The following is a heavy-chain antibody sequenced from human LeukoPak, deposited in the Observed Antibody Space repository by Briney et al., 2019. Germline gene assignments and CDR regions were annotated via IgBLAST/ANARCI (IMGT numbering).Heavy chain of an antibody. CDR1: GYTLTELS. Sequence: ASVKVSCKVSGYTLTELSMHWVRQAPGKGLEWMGGFDPEDGETIYAQKFQGRVTMTGDTSTDTAYMELSSLRSEDTAVYYCATDLVLGGDYYFDYWGQGTLVTVSS. D-gene: IGHD2-21*02. J-gene: IGHJ4*02. CDR3: ATDLVLGGDYYFDY. V-gene: IGHV1-24*01. CDR2: FDPEDGET.